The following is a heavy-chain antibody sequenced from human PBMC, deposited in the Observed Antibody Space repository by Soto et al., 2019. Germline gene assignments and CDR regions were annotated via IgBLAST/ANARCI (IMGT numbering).Heavy chain of an antibody. CDR1: GYTFTSYD. J-gene: IGHJ5*02. CDR2: MNPNSGNT. CDR3: ARVPPPYYDILPGYYYVSWFDP. D-gene: IGHD3-9*01. Sequence: ASVKVSCKASGYTFTSYDINWVRQATGQGLEWMGWMNPNSGNTGYAQKCQGRVTMTRNTSISTAYMELSSLRSEDTAVYYCARVPPPYYDILPGYYYVSWFDPWGQGXLVTVYS. V-gene: IGHV1-8*01.